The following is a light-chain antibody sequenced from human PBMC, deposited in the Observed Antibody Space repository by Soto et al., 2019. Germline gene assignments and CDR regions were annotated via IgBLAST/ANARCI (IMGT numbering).Light chain of an antibody. J-gene: IGLJ1*01. Sequence: QAALTQPASLSGSPGQSITISCTGTSSDVGSYNLVSWYQQHPGKAPKLMIYEGSKRPSGVSNHFSGSKSGNTASLTISGLQAEDEADYYCCSYAGSSTSYVFGTGTKVTVL. CDR1: SSDVGSYNL. V-gene: IGLV2-23*01. CDR2: EGS. CDR3: CSYAGSSTSYV.